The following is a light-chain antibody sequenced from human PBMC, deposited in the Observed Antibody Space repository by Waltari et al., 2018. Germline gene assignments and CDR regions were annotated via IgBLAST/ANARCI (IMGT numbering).Light chain of an antibody. J-gene: IGKJ5*01. CDR1: QSVLSSSNNKNY. CDR3: QQYYSTPPIT. V-gene: IGKV4-1*01. CDR2: WAS. Sequence: DIVMTQSPDSLAVSLGERATINCKSSQSVLSSSNNKNYLTWYQQKPGQPPKLLIYWASIRESGVPDRFSGSGSGTDFTLTISSLQAEDVAVYYCQQYYSTPPITFGQG.